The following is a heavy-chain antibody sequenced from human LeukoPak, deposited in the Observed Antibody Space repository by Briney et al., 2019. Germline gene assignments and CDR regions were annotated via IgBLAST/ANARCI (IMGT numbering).Heavy chain of an antibody. V-gene: IGHV3-74*01. D-gene: IGHD6-19*01. CDR2: INGDGRNI. J-gene: IGHJ4*02. CDR1: GFTFSSYW. Sequence: GGSLRLSCVASGFTFSSYWMHWVRQDPRKGLVWVSRINGDGRNINYADSVRGRFTISRDNAKNSLYLQMNSLRAEDTALYYCAKDIDTGIAVAGTPCFDYWGQGTLVTVSS. CDR3: AKDIDTGIAVAGTPCFDY.